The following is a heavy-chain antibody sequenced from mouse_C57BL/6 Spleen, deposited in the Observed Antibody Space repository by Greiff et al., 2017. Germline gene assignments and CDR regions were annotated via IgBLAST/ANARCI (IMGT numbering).Heavy chain of an antibody. V-gene: IGHV3-6*01. CDR3: ARGGSPSWFAY. CDR1: GYSITSGYY. CDR2: ISYDGSN. Sequence: VQLQESGPGLVKPSQSLSLTCSVTGYSITSGYYWNWIRQFPGNKLEWMGYISYDGSNNYNPSLKNRISITRDTSKNQFFLKLNSVTTEDTATYYCARGGSPSWFAYWGQGTLVTVSA. J-gene: IGHJ3*01.